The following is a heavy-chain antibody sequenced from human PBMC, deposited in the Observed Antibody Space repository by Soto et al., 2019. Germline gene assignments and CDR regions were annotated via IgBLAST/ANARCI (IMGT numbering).Heavy chain of an antibody. CDR3: AKEYYYSLDV. CDR1: GFTVTSTY. Sequence: EVQLVESGGGLIQPGGSLRLSCAASGFTVTSTYMSWVRQAPGKGLEWVSVIRNDGDAFYADSVKGRFTLSRDNSKNTLYLQMNSLRAEDTAVYYCAKEYYYSLDVRGQGTTVTVSS. V-gene: IGHV3-53*01. CDR2: IRNDGDA. J-gene: IGHJ6*01.